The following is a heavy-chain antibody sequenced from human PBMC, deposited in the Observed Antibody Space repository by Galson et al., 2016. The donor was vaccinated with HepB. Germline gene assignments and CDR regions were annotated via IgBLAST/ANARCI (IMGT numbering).Heavy chain of an antibody. V-gene: IGHV4-61*01. CDR3: ARGRLGYCTLSTCYGQLDY. Sequence: SETLSLTCTVSGGSVGSGSYFWSWIRQPPGKGLEWIGDVSYSWSTKNNPSPKRRVNISADTSKNQFSLNLSSVTVADTAVYYCARGRLGYCTLSTCYGQLDYWGQGTLVTVSS. CDR1: GGSVGSGSYF. D-gene: IGHD2-8*01. CDR2: VSYSWST. J-gene: IGHJ4*02.